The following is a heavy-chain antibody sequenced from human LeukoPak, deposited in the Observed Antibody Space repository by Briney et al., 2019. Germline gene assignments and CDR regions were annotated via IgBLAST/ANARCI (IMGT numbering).Heavy chain of an antibody. J-gene: IGHJ4*02. D-gene: IGHD3-22*01. CDR3: ARDQRTYYYVSSGYYHFDY. V-gene: IGHV3-21*01. Sequence: GGSLRLSCAASGFTFSSYSMIWVRPAPGKGLERVSTISSSSSYIYYAASVKRRFTISNDNAKNALYLQMNSLRAEDTAVYYCARDQRTYYYVSSGYYHFDYWGQGTLVTVSS. CDR2: ISSSSSYI. CDR1: GFTFSSYS.